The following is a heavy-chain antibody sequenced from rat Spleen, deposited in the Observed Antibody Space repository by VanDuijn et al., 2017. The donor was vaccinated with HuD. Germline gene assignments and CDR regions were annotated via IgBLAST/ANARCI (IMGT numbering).Heavy chain of an antibody. CDR2: ISYSGST. CDR1: GDSLTSHA. CDR3: ARSLSPTEGDVMDA. J-gene: IGHJ4*01. V-gene: IGHV3-1*01. D-gene: IGHD1-11*01. Sequence: EVQLQESGPGVVKPSQSRDLTCCVTGDSLTSHAWGWIGKFQGNKMEWMGYISYSGSTSNNPSLKSRISITRDTSKNQFFLQLNSVTTADTATYYCARSLSPTEGDVMDAWGQGASVTVSS.